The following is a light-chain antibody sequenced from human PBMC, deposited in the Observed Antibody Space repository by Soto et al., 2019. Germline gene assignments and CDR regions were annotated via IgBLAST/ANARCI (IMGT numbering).Light chain of an antibody. Sequence: DIQMTQSPSTLSASVGDRVAITCQASQNIGSRLAWYQQKPDEAPKLLIYDASSLESGVPLRFGGSGSGTDFTLIISSLQPDDFATHYCQQCNTPFTFGGGTKVEIK. CDR2: DAS. CDR1: QNIGSR. J-gene: IGKJ4*01. CDR3: QQCNTPFT. V-gene: IGKV1-5*01.